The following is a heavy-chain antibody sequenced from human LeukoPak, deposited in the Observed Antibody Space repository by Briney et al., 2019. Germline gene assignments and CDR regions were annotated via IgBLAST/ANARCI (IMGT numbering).Heavy chain of an antibody. CDR3: ARVAAGYSVNYFDY. D-gene: IGHD4-23*01. CDR2: ISTGSSTT. Sequence: GGSLRLSCAASEFAFSTYNMNWVRQAPGKGLGWVSYISTGSSTTYYADSVKGRFTISRDNVENSLYLQMNSLRDEDTAVYYCARVAAGYSVNYFDYWGQGTLVTVSS. V-gene: IGHV3-48*02. CDR1: EFAFSTYN. J-gene: IGHJ4*02.